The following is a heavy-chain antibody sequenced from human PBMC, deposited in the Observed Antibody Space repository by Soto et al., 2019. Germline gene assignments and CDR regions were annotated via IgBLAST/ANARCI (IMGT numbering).Heavy chain of an antibody. Sequence: QVQLVQSGGEVKKPGASVKLSCTASGYTFTSYGISWVRQAPGQGLEWMGRISAYNGKTKYAQNVLGRVTMTTDTSTRTAYMDLRSLRSDDTAVYYCARGGDVNYYHGMDVWGKGTTLTVSS. J-gene: IGHJ6*04. CDR2: ISAYNGKT. CDR3: ARGGDVNYYHGMDV. CDR1: GYTFTSYG. V-gene: IGHV1-18*01. D-gene: IGHD5-12*01.